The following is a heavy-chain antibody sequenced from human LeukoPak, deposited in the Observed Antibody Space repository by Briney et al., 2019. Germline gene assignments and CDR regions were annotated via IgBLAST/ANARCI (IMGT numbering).Heavy chain of an antibody. CDR1: GYTFINNW. J-gene: IGHJ5*02. V-gene: IGHV1-46*01. CDR2: INPTGTGT. CDR3: ARDNSVGDIAWWFDP. Sequence: ASVKVSCKASGYTFINNWMHWVRQAPGQGLEWIGLINPTGTGTLYAQKFQGRVTMTRGMSTSTDYMELSSLRSGDTAVYYCARDNSVGDIAWWFDPWGQGTLVTVSS. D-gene: IGHD3-10*01.